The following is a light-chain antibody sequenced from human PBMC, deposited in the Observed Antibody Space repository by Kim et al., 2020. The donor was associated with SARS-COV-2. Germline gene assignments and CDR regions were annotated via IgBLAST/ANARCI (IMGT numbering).Light chain of an antibody. J-gene: IGLJ2*01. V-gene: IGLV2-23*02. CDR1: SSDVGNYNL. CDR3: CSFSSGSTHVV. Sequence: QSSTFSSTGTSSDVGNYNLVSWYQQHPGKAPKLIIYQVSKRPSGVSNRFSGSESGNTASLTISGLQAEDEAHYYCCSFSSGSTHVVFGGGTQLTVL. CDR2: QVS.